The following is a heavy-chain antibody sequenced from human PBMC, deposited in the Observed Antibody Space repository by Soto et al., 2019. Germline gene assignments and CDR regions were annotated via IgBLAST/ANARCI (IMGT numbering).Heavy chain of an antibody. Sequence: QVQLVESGGGVVQPGGSLRLSCAASGFTFNNYGMHWVRQAPGKGLEWVAVIWNDGSGYYYANSVKGRFTISRDNSKNTLYLQMSSLRAEDTAVYFCASRQISPPTRGAAAARGGMDVWGQGTTVTVSS. CDR1: GFTFNNYG. CDR3: ASRQISPPTRGAAAARGGMDV. V-gene: IGHV3-33*01. CDR2: IWNDGSGY. D-gene: IGHD6-13*01. J-gene: IGHJ6*02.